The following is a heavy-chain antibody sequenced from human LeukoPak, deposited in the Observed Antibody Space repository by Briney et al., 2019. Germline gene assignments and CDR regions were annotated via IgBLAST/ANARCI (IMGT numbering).Heavy chain of an antibody. V-gene: IGHV3-53*01. CDR3: ARAGRSSGWPNFDY. CDR1: GFTVSSNY. J-gene: IGHJ4*02. CDR2: IYSGGST. D-gene: IGHD6-19*01. Sequence: PGGSLRLSCAASGFTVSSNYMSWVHQAPGKGLEWVSVIYSGGSTYYADSVKGRFTISRDNSKNTLYLQMNSLRPEDTAVYYCARAGRSSGWPNFDYWGQGTLVTVSS.